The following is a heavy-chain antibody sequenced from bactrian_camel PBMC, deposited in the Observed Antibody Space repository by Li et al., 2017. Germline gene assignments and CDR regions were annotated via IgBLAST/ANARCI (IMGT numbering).Heavy chain of an antibody. J-gene: IGHJ6*01. D-gene: IGHD7*01. CDR3: AAGASRGRGGDYCEGILKAIGF. CDR1: GYTDDGHC. CDR2: IGSDRAT. V-gene: IGHV3S67*01. Sequence: VQLVESGGGSVRAGTSLTLTCVTSGYTDDGHCMGWFRQVPGKQREKVALIGSDRATHYSQSVKGRFTISKDNAQNTVALQMNSLRSEDTATYCCAAGASRGRGGDYCEGILKAIGFWGQGTQVTVS.